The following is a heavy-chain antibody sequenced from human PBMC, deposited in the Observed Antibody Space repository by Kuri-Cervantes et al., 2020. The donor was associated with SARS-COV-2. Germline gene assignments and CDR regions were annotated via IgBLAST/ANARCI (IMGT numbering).Heavy chain of an antibody. CDR3: ARRIAVAEGVWFDP. J-gene: IGHJ5*02. V-gene: IGHV3-11*01. Sequence: GESLKSSCAASGFTFSDYYMSWIRQAPGKGLEWVSYISSSGSTIYYADSVKGRFTISRDNAKNSLYLQMNSLRAEDTAVYYCARRIAVAEGVWFDPWGQGTLVTVSS. CDR2: ISSSGSTI. CDR1: GFTFSDYY. D-gene: IGHD6-19*01.